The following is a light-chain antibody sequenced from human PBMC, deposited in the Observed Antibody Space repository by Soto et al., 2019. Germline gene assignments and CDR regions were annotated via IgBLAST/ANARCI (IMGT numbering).Light chain of an antibody. CDR2: DAF. Sequence: EVVLTQSPVTLSLSPGERATLSCRASQSVSSNYLAWYQQRPGQAPRLLIYDAFSRAPGIPARSSGGGSGTDFTLTISSLEPEDFGVYCCQQRHNWPITFGQGTRLEIK. CDR3: QQRHNWPIT. J-gene: IGKJ5*01. CDR1: QSVSSNY. V-gene: IGKV3-11*01.